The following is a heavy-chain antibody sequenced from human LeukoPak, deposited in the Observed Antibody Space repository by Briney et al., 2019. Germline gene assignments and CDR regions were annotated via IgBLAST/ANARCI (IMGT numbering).Heavy chain of an antibody. CDR2: INSDGSST. CDR3: ARTIGYGSGNDQAGG. CDR1: GFTFSNYW. D-gene: IGHD3-10*01. V-gene: IGHV3-74*01. Sequence: GGSLRLSCAASGFTFSNYWMHWVRQAPGKGLVWVSRINSDGSSTSYADSVKGRFTISRDNAKNSLCLQMHSLRVEDTAVYYCARTIGYGSGNDQAGGWGQGTLVTVSS. J-gene: IGHJ4*02.